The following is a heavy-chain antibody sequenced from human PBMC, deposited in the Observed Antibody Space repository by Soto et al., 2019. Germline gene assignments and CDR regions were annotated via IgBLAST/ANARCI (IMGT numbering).Heavy chain of an antibody. Sequence: GGPLRLSCAASGLIFSSSGMHWVRQAPGKGLEWVAMIWYDGSNEYYADSVKGRFTISRDNSKNTLSLQMNSLRVEDTAVYYCARDKGTTCLDTWGQGILVTVSS. J-gene: IGHJ5*02. CDR2: IWYDGSNE. V-gene: IGHV3-33*01. D-gene: IGHD1-7*01. CDR1: GLIFSSSG. CDR3: ARDKGTTCLDT.